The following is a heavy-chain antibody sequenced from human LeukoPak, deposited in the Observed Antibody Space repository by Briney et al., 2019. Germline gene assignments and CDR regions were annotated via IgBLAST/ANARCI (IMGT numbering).Heavy chain of an antibody. CDR2: INSDGSST. Sequence: PXGSLXXXCAASGFTFSSYWMHWVRQAPGKGLVWVSRINSDGSSTIYADSVKGRFTISRDKDKNSLYLQMKSLRDEDTAVYYCXELGITMIGXVWGKGTTVTISS. D-gene: IGHD3-10*02. J-gene: IGHJ6*04. V-gene: IGHV3-74*01. CDR1: GFTFSSYW. CDR3: XELGITMIGXV.